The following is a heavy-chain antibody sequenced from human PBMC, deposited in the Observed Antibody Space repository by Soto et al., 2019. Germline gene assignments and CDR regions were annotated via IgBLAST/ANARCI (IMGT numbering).Heavy chain of an antibody. J-gene: IGHJ3*02. CDR1: GGSXNSYY. D-gene: IGHD3-16*02. CDR3: ARLYGLDAFDI. CDR2: IYYSGST. Sequence: SETLSLTWTVSGGSXNSYYWSWIRQPPGKGLEWIGYIYYSGSTNYNPSLKSRVTISVDTSKNQFSLKLSSVTAADTAVYYCARLYGLDAFDIWGQGTMVTVSS. V-gene: IGHV4-59*08.